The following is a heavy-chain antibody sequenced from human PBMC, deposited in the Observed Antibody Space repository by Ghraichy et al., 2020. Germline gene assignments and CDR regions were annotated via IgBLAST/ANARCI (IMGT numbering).Heavy chain of an antibody. D-gene: IGHD3-10*01. V-gene: IGHV1-69*02. CDR1: GGTFSSYT. CDR2: IIPILGIA. Sequence: SVKVSCKASGGTFSSYTISWVRQAPGQGLEWMGRIIPILGIANYAQKFQGRVTITADKSTSTAYMELSSLRSEDTAVYYCASPDGSGPYYYYGMDVWGQGTTVTVSS. CDR3: ASPDGSGPYYYYGMDV. J-gene: IGHJ6*02.